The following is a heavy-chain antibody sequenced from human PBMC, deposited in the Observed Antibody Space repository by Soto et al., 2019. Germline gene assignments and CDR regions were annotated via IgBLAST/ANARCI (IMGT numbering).Heavy chain of an antibody. J-gene: IGHJ4*02. D-gene: IGHD1-26*01. CDR1: GFTFSDYY. Sequence: QVQLVLSGGGLVKPGGSLRISCAASGFTFSDYYISWIRQAPGKGLEWVSDISSSGSIIYYADSVKGRFTISRDNAKNSLYLQMNSRRAEDTAVYYCALAGYDRNYYAVTPLSAGHFWGQGPLVTVSS. CDR3: ALAGYDRNYYAVTPLSAGHF. CDR2: ISSSGSII. V-gene: IGHV3-11*01.